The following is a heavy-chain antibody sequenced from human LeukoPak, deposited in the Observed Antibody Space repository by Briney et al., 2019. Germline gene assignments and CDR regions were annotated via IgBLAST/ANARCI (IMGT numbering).Heavy chain of an antibody. J-gene: IGHJ4*01. V-gene: IGHV3-33*01. CDR2: IWYDGSNI. D-gene: IGHD3-3*01. CDR1: GFTFCSYG. Sequence: GGSLRLSCAASGFTFCSYGMHWVRQAPGKGPEWVAVIWYDGSNIYYADSVKGRFTISRDNSKNTLFLQMNSLRAEDTAVYYCARGYDKPDYWGQGTLVTVSS. CDR3: ARGYDKPDY.